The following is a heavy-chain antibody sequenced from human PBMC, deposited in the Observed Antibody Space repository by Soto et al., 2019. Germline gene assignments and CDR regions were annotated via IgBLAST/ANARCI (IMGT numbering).Heavy chain of an antibody. D-gene: IGHD1-1*01. Sequence: QLQLQESGPGLVKPSETLSLTCTVSGGSISSSSYYWGWIRQPPGKGLEWIGSIYYSGSTFYNPSLKSRVTISVDTSKNQFSLKLSSVTAADTAVYYCARLEVTSLLHWGQGTLVTVSS. J-gene: IGHJ4*02. CDR3: ARLEVTSLLH. CDR2: IYYSGST. CDR1: GGSISSSSYY. V-gene: IGHV4-39*01.